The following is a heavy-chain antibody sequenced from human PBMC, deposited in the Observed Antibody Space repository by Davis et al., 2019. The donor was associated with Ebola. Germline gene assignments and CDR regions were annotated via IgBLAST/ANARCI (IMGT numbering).Heavy chain of an antibody. CDR2: ISWNSGSI. D-gene: IGHD6-13*01. CDR1: GFTFDDYA. V-gene: IGHV3-9*01. J-gene: IGHJ6*02. Sequence: PGGSLRLSCAASGFTFDDYAMHWVRQAPGKGLEWVSGISWNSGSIGYADPVKGRFTISRDNAKNSLYLQMNSLRAEDTALYYCARTYSSSWHYYYGMDVWGQGTTITVSS. CDR3: ARTYSSSWHYYYGMDV.